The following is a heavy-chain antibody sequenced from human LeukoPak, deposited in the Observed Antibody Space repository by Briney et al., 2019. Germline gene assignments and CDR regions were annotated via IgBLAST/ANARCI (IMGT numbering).Heavy chain of an antibody. Sequence: GGSLRLSCAASGFTFSSYAMSWVRQAPGKGLEWVSAISGSGGSTYYADSVKGRFTISRDNSKNTQYLQMNSLRAEDTAVYYCAKDFWDSYGYNDYWGQGTLVTVSS. D-gene: IGHD5-18*01. CDR1: GFTFSSYA. CDR3: AKDFWDSYGYNDY. CDR2: ISGSGGST. V-gene: IGHV3-23*01. J-gene: IGHJ4*02.